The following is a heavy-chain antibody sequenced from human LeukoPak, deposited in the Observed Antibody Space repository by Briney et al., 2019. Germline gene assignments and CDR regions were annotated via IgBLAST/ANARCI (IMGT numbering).Heavy chain of an antibody. D-gene: IGHD6-13*01. CDR1: GGSISSYY. CDR2: IYYSGST. Sequence: PSETLSLTCTVSGGSISSYYWSWIRQPPGKGLEWIGYIYYSGSTNYNPSLKSRVTISVDTSKNQFSLKLSSVTAADTAVYYCARIAAAGTVLRYYYYYMDVWGKGTTVTISS. CDR3: ARIAAAGTVLRYYYYYMDV. J-gene: IGHJ6*03. V-gene: IGHV4-59*01.